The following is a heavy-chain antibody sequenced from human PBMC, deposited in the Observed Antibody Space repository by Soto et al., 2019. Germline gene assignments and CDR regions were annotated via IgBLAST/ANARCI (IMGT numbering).Heavy chain of an antibody. D-gene: IGHD5-18*01. Sequence: PSETLSLTCTVSGGSISSYYWSWIRQPPGKGLEWIGHIYYSGSTNYNPSLKSRVTISVDTSKNQFSLKLSSVTAADTAVYYCARAQRGYSYGQRGGWFDPWGQGTLVTVSS. J-gene: IGHJ5*02. CDR1: GGSISSYY. CDR3: ARAQRGYSYGQRGGWFDP. V-gene: IGHV4-59*01. CDR2: IYYSGST.